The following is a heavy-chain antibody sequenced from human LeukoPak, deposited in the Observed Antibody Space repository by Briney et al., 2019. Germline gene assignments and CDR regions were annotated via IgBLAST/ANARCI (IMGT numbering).Heavy chain of an antibody. CDR2: IYYSGST. J-gene: IGHJ4*02. V-gene: IGHV4-39*07. Sequence: KPSETLSLTCTVSGGSISSSSYYWGWIRQPPGKGLEWIGSIYYSGSTYYNPSLKSRVTISVDTSKNQFSLKLSSVTAADTAVYYCATWRDYSSGWSFLDYWGQGTLVTVSS. CDR3: ATWRDYSSGWSFLDY. CDR1: GGSISSSSYY. D-gene: IGHD6-19*01.